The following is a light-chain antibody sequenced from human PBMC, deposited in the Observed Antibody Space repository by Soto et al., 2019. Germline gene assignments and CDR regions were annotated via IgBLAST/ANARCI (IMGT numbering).Light chain of an antibody. CDR3: QQLTVWPPQWT. CDR1: QSISSY. V-gene: IGKV3-11*01. Sequence: EVVLTQSPDTLSLPPGERATLSCRASQSISSYLAWYQQKPGQAPRLLIYDASTRATGIPARFSGSGSGTDFTLTISSLEPEDFAVYYCQQLTVWPPQWTFGRGTKVEIK. CDR2: DAS. J-gene: IGKJ1*01.